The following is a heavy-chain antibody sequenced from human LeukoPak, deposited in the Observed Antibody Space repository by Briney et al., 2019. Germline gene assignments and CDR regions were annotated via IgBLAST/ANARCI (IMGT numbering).Heavy chain of an antibody. CDR1: GFTFSSYG. D-gene: IGHD3-10*01. J-gene: IGHJ3*02. CDR3: AKDILTSGDAFDT. CDR2: ISYDGSNK. V-gene: IGHV3-30*18. Sequence: GGSLRLSCAASGFTFSSYGMHWVRQAPGKGLEWVAVISYDGSNKYYADSVKGRFTISGDNSKNTLYLQMNSLRAEDTAVYYCAKDILTSGDAFDTWGQGTMVTVSS.